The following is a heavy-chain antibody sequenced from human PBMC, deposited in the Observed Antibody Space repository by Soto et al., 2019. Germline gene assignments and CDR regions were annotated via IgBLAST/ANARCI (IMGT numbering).Heavy chain of an antibody. CDR1: GGSISSGGHY. Sequence: SETLSLTCTVSGGSISSGGHYWSWIRQHPGKGLEWIGYIYYSGSTYYNPSLKSRVTISVDTSKNQFSLKLSSVTAADTAVYYCARVPTVTTYSAFDYWGQGTLVTVSS. CDR3: ARVPTVTTYSAFDY. J-gene: IGHJ4*02. CDR2: IYYSGST. V-gene: IGHV4-31*03. D-gene: IGHD4-17*01.